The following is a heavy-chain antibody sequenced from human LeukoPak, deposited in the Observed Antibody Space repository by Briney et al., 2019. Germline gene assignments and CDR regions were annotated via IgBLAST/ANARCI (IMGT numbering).Heavy chain of an antibody. CDR3: ARSSYPYYFDY. Sequence: GGSLRLPCGASGFSFSSYWMHWVRQAPGKGLMWVSRVNNDGSSTTYADSVEGRFTISRDNARNTLYLQMNSLRAEDTAVYYCARSSYPYYFDYWGQGTLVTVSS. J-gene: IGHJ4*02. CDR1: GFSFSSYW. CDR2: VNNDGSST. V-gene: IGHV3-74*01. D-gene: IGHD6-19*01.